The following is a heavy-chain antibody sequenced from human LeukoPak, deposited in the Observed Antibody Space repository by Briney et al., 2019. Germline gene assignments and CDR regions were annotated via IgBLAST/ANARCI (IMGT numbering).Heavy chain of an antibody. V-gene: IGHV4-59*08. J-gene: IGHJ3*02. Sequence: SETLSLTCAVYGGSFSGYYWSWIRQPPGKGLEWIGYIYYSGSTNYNPSLKSRVTISVDTSKNQFSLKLSSVTAADTAVYYCARPGGFGSPPVFDIWGQGTTVTVSS. D-gene: IGHD3-10*01. CDR1: GGSFSGYY. CDR2: IYYSGST. CDR3: ARPGGFGSPPVFDI.